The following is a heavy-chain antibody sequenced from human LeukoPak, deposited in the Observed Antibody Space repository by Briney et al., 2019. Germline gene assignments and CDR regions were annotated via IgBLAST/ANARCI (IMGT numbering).Heavy chain of an antibody. CDR3: ARGGPPGYYYDYYMDV. Sequence: PSQTLSLTCTVSGGSISSGSYYWSWIRQPAGKGLEWIGYIYDSGSTNYNPSLKSRVTISVDTSKNQFSLKMSSVTAADTAVYFCARGGPPGYYYDYYMDVWGKGTTVTISS. V-gene: IGHV4-61*10. J-gene: IGHJ6*03. CDR2: IYDSGST. CDR1: GGSISSGSYY.